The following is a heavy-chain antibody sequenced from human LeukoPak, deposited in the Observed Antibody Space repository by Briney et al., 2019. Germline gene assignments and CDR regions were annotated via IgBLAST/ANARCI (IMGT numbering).Heavy chain of an antibody. CDR1: GYTFTGYY. J-gene: IGHJ3*02. V-gene: IGHV1-2*02. CDR3: ARDLEEMATIFIAFDI. D-gene: IGHD5-24*01. Sequence: ASVKVSCKASGYTFTGYYMHWVRQAPGQGLEWMGWINPNSGGTNYAQKFQGRVTMTRDTSISTAYMELSRLRSDDTAVYYCARDLEEMATIFIAFDIWGQGTTVTVSS. CDR2: INPNSGGT.